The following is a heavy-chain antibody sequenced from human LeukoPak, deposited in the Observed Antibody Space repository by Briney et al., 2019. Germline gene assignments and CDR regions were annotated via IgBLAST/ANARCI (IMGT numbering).Heavy chain of an antibody. CDR3: ASITKPDPTVRGVITGPFDP. Sequence: GSSVNVSCRASGGTFSSYAISWVRQAPGQGLEWMGGIIPIFGTANYAQTFQGRVTITADESTSTAYMELSRLRSEDTAVYYCASITKPDPTVRGVITGPFDPWGQGTLVAVSS. V-gene: IGHV1-69*01. D-gene: IGHD3-10*01. CDR2: IIPIFGTA. CDR1: GGTFSSYA. J-gene: IGHJ5*02.